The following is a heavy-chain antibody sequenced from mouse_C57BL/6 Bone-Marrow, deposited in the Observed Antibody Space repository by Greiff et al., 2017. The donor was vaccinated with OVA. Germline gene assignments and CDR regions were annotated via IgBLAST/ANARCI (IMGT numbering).Heavy chain of an antibody. V-gene: IGHV1-82*01. D-gene: IGHD2-3*01. Sequence: VKLQESGPELVKPGASVKISCKASGYAFSSSWMNWVKQRPGKGLEWIGRIYPGDGDTNYNGKFKGKATLTADKSSSTAYMQLSSLTSEDSAVYFCARYDGYYPFDYWGQGTTLTVSS. J-gene: IGHJ2*01. CDR2: IYPGDGDT. CDR3: ARYDGYYPFDY. CDR1: GYAFSSSW.